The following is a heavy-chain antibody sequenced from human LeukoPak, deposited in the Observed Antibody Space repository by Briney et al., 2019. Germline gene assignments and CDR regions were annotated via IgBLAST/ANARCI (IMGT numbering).Heavy chain of an antibody. CDR2: ISSSSSYI. CDR1: GFTFSSYR. V-gene: IGHV3-21*01. CDR3: ASEGSGVAGHFDY. D-gene: IGHD6-19*01. J-gene: IGHJ4*02. Sequence: GGSLRLPCAASGFTFSSYRMNWVRRAPGKGLEWVSSISSSSSYIYYADSVKGRFTISRDNAKNSLYLQMNSLRAEDTAVYYCASEGSGVAGHFDYWGQGTLVTVSS.